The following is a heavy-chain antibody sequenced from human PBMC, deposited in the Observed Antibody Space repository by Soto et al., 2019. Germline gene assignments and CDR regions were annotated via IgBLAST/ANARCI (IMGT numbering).Heavy chain of an antibody. CDR2: IYYNGST. CDR3: ARGPGNSNRYFDY. V-gene: IGHV4-31*03. D-gene: IGHD4-4*01. Sequence: ASETLSLTCTVSGGSISSGGYYWSWIRQHPGKGLEWIGYIYYNGSTYYNPSLKSRVTISVDTSKNQFSLKLSSVTAADTAVYYCARGPGNSNRYFDYWGQGTLVTVSS. J-gene: IGHJ4*02. CDR1: GGSISSGGYY.